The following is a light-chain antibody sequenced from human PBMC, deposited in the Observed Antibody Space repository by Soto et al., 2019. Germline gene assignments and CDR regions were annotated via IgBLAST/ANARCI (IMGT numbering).Light chain of an antibody. CDR2: AAS. CDR3: QQNYSTPVT. J-gene: IGKJ1*01. Sequence: DIQMTQSPSSLSASVGDRVTITCRASQRVSSYLNWYQQKPGKAPKLLIYAASSLQSGVPSRFSGSGSGTDFTLTISSLQPEDFATYYCQQNYSTPVTFGQGTKVEIK. V-gene: IGKV1-39*01. CDR1: QRVSSY.